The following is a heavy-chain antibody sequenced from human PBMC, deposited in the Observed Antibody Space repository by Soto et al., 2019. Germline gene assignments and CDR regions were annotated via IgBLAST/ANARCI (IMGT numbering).Heavy chain of an antibody. Sequence: WETLSLTCAVYGGSFSGYYWSWIRQPPGKGLEWIGEINHSGSTNYNPSLKSRVTISVDTSKNQFSLKLSSVTAADTAVYYCARESLTGTTGWGQGTLVTVSS. CDR1: GGSFSGYY. V-gene: IGHV4-34*01. J-gene: IGHJ4*02. CDR2: INHSGST. CDR3: ARESLTGTTG. D-gene: IGHD1-7*01.